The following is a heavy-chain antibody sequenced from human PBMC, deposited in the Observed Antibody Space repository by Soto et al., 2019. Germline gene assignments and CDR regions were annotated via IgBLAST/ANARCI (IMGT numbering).Heavy chain of an antibody. CDR3: ASPIAVAGNAFDI. D-gene: IGHD6-19*01. CDR2: ISGYNGNT. J-gene: IGHJ3*02. V-gene: IGHV1-18*01. CDR1: VYTFTSYY. Sequence: ASVKVSCKASVYTFTSYYISWVRQAPGQGLEWMGWISGYNGNTNYAQKLQGRVTMTTDTSTSTAYMELRSLRSDDTAVYYCASPIAVAGNAFDIWGQGTMVTVSS.